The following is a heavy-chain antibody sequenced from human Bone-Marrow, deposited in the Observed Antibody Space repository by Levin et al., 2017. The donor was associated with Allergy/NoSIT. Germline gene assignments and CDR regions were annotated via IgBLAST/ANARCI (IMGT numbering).Heavy chain of an antibody. V-gene: IGHV3-30*04. D-gene: IGHD3-16*01. Sequence: SCVASGFTFTRYSMHWVRQAPGKGLEWVAVISFDGKNKYYRDSVKGRFTISRDNSKNTLYLQMKSLRAEDTALYYCARDPQDYDYIWVAYYYGLDAWGQATTVTVSS. CDR3: ARDPQDYDYIWVAYYYGLDA. CDR1: GFTFTRYS. CDR2: ISFDGKNK. J-gene: IGHJ6*02.